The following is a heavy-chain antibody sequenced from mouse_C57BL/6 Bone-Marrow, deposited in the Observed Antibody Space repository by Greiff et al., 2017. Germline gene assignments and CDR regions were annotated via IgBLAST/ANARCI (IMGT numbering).Heavy chain of an antibody. D-gene: IGHD1-1*01. CDR2: ISYSGST. CDR3: ARDGYYGSSYRYFDV. V-gene: IGHV3-8*01. CDR1: GYSITSDY. J-gene: IGHJ1*03. Sequence: EVQLVESGPGLAKPSQTLSLTCSVTGYSITSDYWNWIRKFPGNKLEYMGYISYSGSTYYNPSLKSRISITQDTSKNQYYLQLNSVTTEDTATYYCARDGYYGSSYRYFDVWGTGTTVTVSS.